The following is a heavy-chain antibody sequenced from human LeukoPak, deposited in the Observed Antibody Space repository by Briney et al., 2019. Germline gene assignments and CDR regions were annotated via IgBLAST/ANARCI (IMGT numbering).Heavy chain of an antibody. CDR2: IWYDGSNK. J-gene: IGHJ4*02. CDR1: GFTFHNYA. Sequence: PGGSLRLSCAASGFTFHNYAMSWVRQAPGKGLEWVAVIWYDGSNKYYADSVKGRFTISRDNSKNTLYLQMNSLRAEDTAVYYCAKDFRPFCSGGSCYSVDYWGQGTLVTVSS. D-gene: IGHD2-15*01. CDR3: AKDFRPFCSGGSCYSVDY. V-gene: IGHV3-33*06.